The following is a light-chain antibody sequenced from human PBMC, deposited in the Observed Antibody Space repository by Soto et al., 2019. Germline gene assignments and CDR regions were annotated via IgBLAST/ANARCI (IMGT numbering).Light chain of an antibody. CDR2: GAS. V-gene: IGKV1-33*01. CDR1: QDISNY. J-gene: IGKJ3*01. CDR3: QQYDNLPFT. Sequence: DIQMTQSPSSLSASVGDRVTITCQASQDISNYLNWYQQIPGQAPKLLIYGASNLETGVPSRFSGSASGTDFSFTISSLQPEDIATYYCQQYDNLPFTFGPVTRVDIK.